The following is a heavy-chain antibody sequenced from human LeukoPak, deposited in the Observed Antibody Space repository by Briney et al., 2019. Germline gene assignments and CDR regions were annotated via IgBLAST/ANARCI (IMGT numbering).Heavy chain of an antibody. CDR1: GGSFSGYY. CDR3: ARRRITMGRRAFDI. V-gene: IGHV4-34*01. Sequence: PSETLSLTCAVYGGSFSGYYWSWIRQPPGKGLEWIGEINHSGSTNYNPSLKSRVTISVDTSKNQFSLKLSSVTAADTAVYYCARRRITMGRRAFDIWGQGTMVTVSS. J-gene: IGHJ3*02. D-gene: IGHD3-10*01. CDR2: INHSGST.